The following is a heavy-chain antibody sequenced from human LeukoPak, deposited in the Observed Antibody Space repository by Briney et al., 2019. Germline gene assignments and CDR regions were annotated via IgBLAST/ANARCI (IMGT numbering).Heavy chain of an antibody. CDR3: ARGGGNRHFDS. Sequence: PSETLFLTCSVSVGFTTYDYWNWIRQPAGKAPEWIGRIHTTGSTNYNPSLKSRLTMSLDKSKNQFSLKVTSMTAADTALYYCARGGGNRHFDSWGQGILVTVSS. D-gene: IGHD4-23*01. V-gene: IGHV4-4*07. CDR2: IHTTGST. J-gene: IGHJ4*02. CDR1: VGFTTYDY.